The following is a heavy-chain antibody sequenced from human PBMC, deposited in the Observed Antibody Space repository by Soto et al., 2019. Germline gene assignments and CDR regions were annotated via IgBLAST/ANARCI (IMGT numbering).Heavy chain of an antibody. V-gene: IGHV4-30-2*06. CDR2: IYPSGSA. CDR1: GDSISSGSYS. CDR3: ARRTGKGWFDP. J-gene: IGHJ5*02. Sequence: PSETLSLTCAVSGDSISSGSYSWSWIRQSPGKGLDWIGYIYPSGSADYNPSLRSRVTISVDRSKNQFFLNLSSVTAADTAVYFCARRTGKGWFDPWGQGTLVTV.